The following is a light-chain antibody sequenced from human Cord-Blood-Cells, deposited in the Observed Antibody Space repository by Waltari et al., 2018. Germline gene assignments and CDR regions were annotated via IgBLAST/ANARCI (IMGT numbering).Light chain of an antibody. CDR2: DVS. CDR3: SSYTSSSPYV. V-gene: IGLV2-14*01. CDR1: SSDVGGYNY. Sequence: QSALTQPASVSGSPGQSLTISCTGTSSDVGGYNYVSWYQQHPGKAPKLMIYDVSKRPSGVSNRFSGSKSGNTASLTISGLQAEDEADYYCSSYTSSSPYVFGTGTKVTVL. J-gene: IGLJ1*01.